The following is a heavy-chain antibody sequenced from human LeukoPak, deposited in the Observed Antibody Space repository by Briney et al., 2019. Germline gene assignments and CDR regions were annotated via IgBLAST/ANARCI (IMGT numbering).Heavy chain of an antibody. Sequence: GRSLRLSCAASGFPFSSCWMHWVRQDPGEGLVWVARINSDGSSTSYADSVKGRFTISRDNAKHTLYLQVSSLRVEDTAVYYCARVTSLTGTIFDSWGQGTLVTVSP. D-gene: IGHD1-7*01. CDR1: GFPFSSCW. V-gene: IGHV3-74*01. J-gene: IGHJ4*02. CDR2: INSDGSST. CDR3: ARVTSLTGTIFDS.